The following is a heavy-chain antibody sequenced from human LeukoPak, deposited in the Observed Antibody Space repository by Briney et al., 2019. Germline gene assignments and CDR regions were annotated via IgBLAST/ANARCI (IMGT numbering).Heavy chain of an antibody. CDR2: IWYGGSNK. Sequence: PGRSLRLSCAASGFTFSSYGMHWVRQAPGKGLEWVAVIWYGGSNKYYADSVKGRFTISRDNSKNTLYLQMNSLRAEDTAVYYCARSYSSTPQYYYYYYMDVWGKGTTVTVSS. V-gene: IGHV3-33*08. CDR1: GFTFSSYG. CDR3: ARSYSSTPQYYYYYYMDV. J-gene: IGHJ6*03. D-gene: IGHD6-13*01.